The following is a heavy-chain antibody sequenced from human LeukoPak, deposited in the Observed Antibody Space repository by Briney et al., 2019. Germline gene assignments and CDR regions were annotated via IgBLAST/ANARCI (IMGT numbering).Heavy chain of an antibody. V-gene: IGHV4-59*08. CDR2: IFYSGST. CDR3: ARHYDSSAYWYYFGY. J-gene: IGHJ4*02. CDR1: GGSINNHY. Sequence: SETLSLTGTVSGGSINNHYWSWIRQPPGKGLEWIGSIFYSGSTDSNPSLKGRVTISVDASKNQFSLKLSSVTAADTAMYFCARHYDSSAYWYYFGYWGQGTLVTVSS. D-gene: IGHD3-22*01.